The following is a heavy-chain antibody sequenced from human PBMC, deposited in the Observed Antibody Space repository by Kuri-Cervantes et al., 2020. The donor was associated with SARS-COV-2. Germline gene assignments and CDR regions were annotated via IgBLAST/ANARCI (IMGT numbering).Heavy chain of an antibody. J-gene: IGHJ4*02. Sequence: ASAKVSCKASGYTFTNYDINWVRQATGQGLEWMGWMNPNTGVTGYTQKFQDRITMTRDTSVSTAYMELSSLTFADTATYYCTRRSVTRDYWGQGTLVTVSS. V-gene: IGHV1-8*01. CDR1: GYTFTNYD. CDR2: MNPNTGVT. CDR3: TRRSVTRDY. D-gene: IGHD2-21*02.